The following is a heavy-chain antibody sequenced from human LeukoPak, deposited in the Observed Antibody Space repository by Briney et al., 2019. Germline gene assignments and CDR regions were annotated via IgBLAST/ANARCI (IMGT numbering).Heavy chain of an antibody. V-gene: IGHV4-34*01. D-gene: IGHD6-13*01. Sequence: SETLSLTCAVYGGSFSGYYWSWIRQPPGKGLEWIGEINHSGSTNYNPSLKSRVTISVDTSKNQFSLKLSSVSAADTAVYYCARAAAGPRYFDYWGQGTLVTVSS. CDR2: INHSGST. CDR1: GGSFSGYY. CDR3: ARAAAGPRYFDY. J-gene: IGHJ4*02.